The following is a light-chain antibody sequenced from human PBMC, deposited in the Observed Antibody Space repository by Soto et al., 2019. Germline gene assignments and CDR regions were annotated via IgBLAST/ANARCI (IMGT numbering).Light chain of an antibody. CDR3: LPDYNYPRT. CDR2: AES. J-gene: IGKJ1*01. CDR1: QGIRSE. V-gene: IGKV1-6*01. Sequence: AIQMTQSPSSLSASVGDRVTITCRASQGIRSELAWYQQKPGKAPNLLIYAESTLQSGVPSRFSGSGSGTDFTLTISSLQPEDFATYYCLPDYNYPRTFGQGTRVEVK.